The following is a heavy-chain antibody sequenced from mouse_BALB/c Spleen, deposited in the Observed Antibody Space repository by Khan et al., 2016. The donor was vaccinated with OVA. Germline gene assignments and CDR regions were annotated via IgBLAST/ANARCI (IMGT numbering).Heavy chain of an antibody. Sequence: QVQLQESGPGLVQPSQCLSITCTVSGFSLSTYGIHWIRQHPGKGLEWLVVFRSGGSTDYNGAFISRLNITKDNSKSQVFFKMNSLQAADTAIYYCSNNSYRYDFAYWGQGTPVTVSA. D-gene: IGHD2-14*01. CDR3: SNNSYRYDFAY. CDR2: FRSGGST. J-gene: IGHJ3*01. CDR1: GFSLSTYG. V-gene: IGHV2-4*01.